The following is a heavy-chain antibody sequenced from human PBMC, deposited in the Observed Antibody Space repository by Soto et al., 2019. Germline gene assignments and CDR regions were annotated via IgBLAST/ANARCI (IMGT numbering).Heavy chain of an antibody. CDR3: ARDTVDYDSSGYYPHWFDP. D-gene: IGHD3-22*01. V-gene: IGHV1-3*01. J-gene: IGHJ5*02. Sequence: GASVKVSCKASGYTFTSYAMHWVRQAPGQRLEWMGWINAGNGNTKYSQKLQGRVTINRDTSASTAYMELSSLRSEDTAVYYCARDTVDYDSSGYYPHWFDPWGQGTLVTVSS. CDR1: GYTFTSYA. CDR2: INAGNGNT.